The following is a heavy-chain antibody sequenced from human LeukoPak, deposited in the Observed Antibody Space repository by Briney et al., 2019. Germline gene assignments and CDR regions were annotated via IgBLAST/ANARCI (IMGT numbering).Heavy chain of an antibody. J-gene: IGHJ3*02. CDR1: GYTFTDYY. Sequence: ASVKISCKVSGYTFTDYYTHWVQQAPGKGLEWMGLVDPEDGETIYAEKFQGRVTITADTSTDTAYMELSSLRSEDTAVYYCATGRKRITIFGVVHDIWGQGTMVTVSS. CDR3: ATGRKRITIFGVVHDI. V-gene: IGHV1-69-2*01. CDR2: VDPEDGET. D-gene: IGHD3-3*01.